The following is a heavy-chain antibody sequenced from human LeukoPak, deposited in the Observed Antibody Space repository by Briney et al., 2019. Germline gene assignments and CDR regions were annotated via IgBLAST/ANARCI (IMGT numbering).Heavy chain of an antibody. D-gene: IGHD2-2*01. CDR2: ISGSGGST. Sequence: PGGSLRLSCAASGFTFSSYAMSWVRQAPGKGLEWVSAISGSGGSTYYADSVKGRFTISRDNSKNTLYLQMNSLRAEDTAVYYCAKDRPNVVVPAAMNYYYGMDVWGQGTTVTVSS. CDR1: GFTFSSYA. CDR3: AKDRPNVVVPAAMNYYYGMDV. V-gene: IGHV3-23*01. J-gene: IGHJ6*02.